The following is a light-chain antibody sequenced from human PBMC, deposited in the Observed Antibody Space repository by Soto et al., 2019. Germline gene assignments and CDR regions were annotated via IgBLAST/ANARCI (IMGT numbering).Light chain of an antibody. CDR3: QVWDSSSDVV. CDR2: YDS. CDR1: NIGSKS. V-gene: IGLV3-21*04. J-gene: IGLJ2*01. Sequence: SSELTQPPSESVAPGKTARITCGGNNIGSKSVHWYQQKPGQAPVLVIYYDSDRPSGIPERFSGSNSGNTATLTISRVEAGDEADYYCQVWDSSSDVVFGGGTKLTVL.